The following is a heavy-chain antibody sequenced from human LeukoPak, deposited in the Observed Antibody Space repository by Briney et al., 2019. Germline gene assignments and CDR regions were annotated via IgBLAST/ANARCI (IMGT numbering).Heavy chain of an antibody. CDR3: AKDGDYYGSGNRGYFDY. J-gene: IGHJ4*02. D-gene: IGHD3-10*01. CDR2: ISWNSGSI. CDR1: GFTFDDYA. V-gene: IGHV3-9*01. Sequence: GRSLRLSCAASGFTFDDYAMHWVRQAPGKGLEWVSGISWNSGSIGYADPVKGRFTISRDNAKNSLYLQMNSLRAEDTALYYCAKDGDYYGSGNRGYFDYWGQGTLVTVSS.